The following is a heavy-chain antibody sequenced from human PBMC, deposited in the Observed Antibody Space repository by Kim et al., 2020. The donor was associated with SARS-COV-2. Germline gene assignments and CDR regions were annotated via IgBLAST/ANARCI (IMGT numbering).Heavy chain of an antibody. V-gene: IGHV1-46*01. CDR3: ARDSYYYGSGQKLGYYYMDV. D-gene: IGHD3-10*01. CDR2: INPSGGST. CDR1: GYTFTSYY. J-gene: IGHJ6*03. Sequence: ASVKVSCKASGYTFTSYYMHWVRQAPGQGLEWMGIINPSGGSTSYAQKFQGRVTMTRDTSTSTVYMELSSLRSEDTAVYYCARDSYYYGSGQKLGYYYMDVWGKGTTVTVSS.